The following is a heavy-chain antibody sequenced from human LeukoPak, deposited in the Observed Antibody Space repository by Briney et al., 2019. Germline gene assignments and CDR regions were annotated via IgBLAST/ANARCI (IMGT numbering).Heavy chain of an antibody. Sequence: SETLSLTCTVPGGSISSYYWSWIRQPPGKGLEWIGYIYYSGSTNYNPSLKSRVTISVDTSKNQFSLKLSSVTAADTAVYYCARLTYGSGSYYIDYWGQGTLVTVSS. V-gene: IGHV4-59*08. D-gene: IGHD3-10*01. CDR1: GGSISSYY. CDR3: ARLTYGSGSYYIDY. CDR2: IYYSGST. J-gene: IGHJ4*02.